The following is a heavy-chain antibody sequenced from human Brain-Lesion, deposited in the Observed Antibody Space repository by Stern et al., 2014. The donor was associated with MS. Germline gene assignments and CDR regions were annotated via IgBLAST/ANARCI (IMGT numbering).Heavy chain of an antibody. Sequence: EVQLLQSGAEVKKPGESLKISCKGSGYRFTSNWIGWVRQMPGKGLEWMGIIWPGDSDTRYSPSFQGQVTISADKSISTAYLQWSSLQASDTAMYYCARRGDSSSSGFDYWGQGTLVIVSS. V-gene: IGHV5-51*01. J-gene: IGHJ4*02. CDR2: IWPGDSDT. D-gene: IGHD6-6*01. CDR1: GYRFTSNW. CDR3: ARRGDSSSSGFDY.